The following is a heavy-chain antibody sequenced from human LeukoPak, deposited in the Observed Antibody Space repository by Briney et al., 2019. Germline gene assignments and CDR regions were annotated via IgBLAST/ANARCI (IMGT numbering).Heavy chain of an antibody. CDR3: AKDHGCGITSCLIHDFDY. D-gene: IGHD2-2*01. J-gene: IGHJ4*02. V-gene: IGHV3-30*02. Sequence: QSGGSLRLSCAASGFTFSSYGMHWVRQAPGKGLEWVAFMPYDGNNKYYADSVKGRFTISRDNTKNTLLLQMNSLRADDTAVYYCAKDHGCGITSCLIHDFDYWGQGALVTVSS. CDR2: MPYDGNNK. CDR1: GFTFSSYG.